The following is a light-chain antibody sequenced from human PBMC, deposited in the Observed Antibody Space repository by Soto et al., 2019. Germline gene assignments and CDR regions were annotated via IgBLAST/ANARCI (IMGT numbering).Light chain of an antibody. CDR2: EGG. CDR3: CSYAGSSTVV. Sequence: QSALTQPASVPGSPGQSITISCTGTSSDVGSFRLVSWYQQHPGKAPKLMIYEGGKRPSGVSNRFSGSKSGNTASLTISGLQAEDEADYYCCSYAGSSTVVFGGGTKLTVL. V-gene: IGLV2-23*01. J-gene: IGLJ2*01. CDR1: SSDVGSFRL.